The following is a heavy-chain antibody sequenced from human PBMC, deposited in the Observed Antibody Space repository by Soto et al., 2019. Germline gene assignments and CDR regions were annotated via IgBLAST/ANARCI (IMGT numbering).Heavy chain of an antibody. J-gene: IGHJ6*02. CDR3: ERVHFKGVHWSPQYDCGMDV. D-gene: IGHD3-3*02. CDR2: ISAYTGHT. CDR1: GFTVPSSG. Sequence: GCCNVSGFTVPSSGISWVRRVLGQGLEGMGWISAYTGHTNYAQKLQGRVTMTTDTSTSTAYMELRSLRSDDTAVYYCERVHFKGVHWSPQYDCGMDVSCQGT. V-gene: IGHV1-18*01.